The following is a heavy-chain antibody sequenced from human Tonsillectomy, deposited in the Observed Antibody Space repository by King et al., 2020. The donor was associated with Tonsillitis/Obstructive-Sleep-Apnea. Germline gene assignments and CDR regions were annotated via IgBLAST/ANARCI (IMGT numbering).Heavy chain of an antibody. V-gene: IGHV3-43*01. CDR1: GFTFDDYT. J-gene: IGHJ4*02. CDR2: ITWDGGST. CDR3: AKDQLQYCTSTSCYSFDS. D-gene: IGHD2-2*01. Sequence: VQLVESGGVVVQPGGSLRLSCAASGFTFDDYTMHWVRQAPGKGLEWVSLITWDGGSTFYADSVKGRFTISRDNSKNSLYLQLNSLRTKDSALYYCAKDQLQYCTSTSCYSFDSWGQGTLVTVSS.